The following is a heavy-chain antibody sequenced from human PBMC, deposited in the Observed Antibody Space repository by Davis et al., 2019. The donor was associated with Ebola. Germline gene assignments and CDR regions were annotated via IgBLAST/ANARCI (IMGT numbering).Heavy chain of an antibody. V-gene: IGHV3-30*18. CDR1: GFTFSSYG. D-gene: IGHD2-2*01. CDR2: ISYDGSNK. CDR3: AKGDCSSTSCYYYYGMDV. J-gene: IGHJ6*02. Sequence: GESLKISCAASGFTFSSYGMHWVRQAPGKGLEWVAVISYDGSNKYYADSVKGRFTISRDNSKNTLYLQMNSLRAEDTAVYYCAKGDCSSTSCYYYYGMDVWGQGTTVTVSS.